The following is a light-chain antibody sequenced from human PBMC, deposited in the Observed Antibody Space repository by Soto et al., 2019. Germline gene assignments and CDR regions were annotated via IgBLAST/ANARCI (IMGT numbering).Light chain of an antibody. CDR3: SSYTTSSTPNV. CDR1: SSDLGGFNY. V-gene: IGLV2-14*03. J-gene: IGLJ1*01. CDR2: DVS. Sequence: QSVLTQPASVSGSPGQSITISCTGSSSDLGGFNYVSWYQHHPGKAPKLMVYDVSNRPSGVSNRFSGSKSGNTASLTISGLQAEDEADYYCSSYTTSSTPNVFGTGTKVTVL.